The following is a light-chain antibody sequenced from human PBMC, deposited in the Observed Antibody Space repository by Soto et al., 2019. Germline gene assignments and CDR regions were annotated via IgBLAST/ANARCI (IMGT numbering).Light chain of an antibody. Sequence: DIQLTQSPSFLSASVGDRVTITCRASQGFSSYLAWYQQKPGKAPKLLIYAASTLQSGVPSRFSGSGSGTEFTLTISSLQPDDFAVYYCQQYNRYAVTFGQGTKVDIK. CDR3: QQYNRYAVT. CDR1: QGFSSY. J-gene: IGKJ1*01. CDR2: AAS. V-gene: IGKV1-9*01.